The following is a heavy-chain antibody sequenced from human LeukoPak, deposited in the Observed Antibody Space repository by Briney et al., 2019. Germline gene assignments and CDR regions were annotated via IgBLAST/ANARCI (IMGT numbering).Heavy chain of an antibody. CDR3: ARSFNYVGWFDP. CDR2: ISRSSSPI. V-gene: IGHV3-48*01. Sequence: GGSLRLSCAASGFTFSNHWVHWVRQAPGKGLEWVSYISRSSSPIYYADSVKGRFTISRDNAKNSLYLQMNSLRAEDTAVYYCARSFNYVGWFDPWGQGTLVTVSS. J-gene: IGHJ5*02. CDR1: GFTFSNHW. D-gene: IGHD4-11*01.